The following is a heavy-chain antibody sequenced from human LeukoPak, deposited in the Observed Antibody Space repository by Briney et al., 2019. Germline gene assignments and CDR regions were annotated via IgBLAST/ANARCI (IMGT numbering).Heavy chain of an antibody. CDR2: IIPMFGIA. J-gene: IGHJ2*01. CDR3: ARGEYVVRGAYGYFDL. V-gene: IGHV1-69*04. D-gene: IGHD3-10*01. Sequence: SVKVSCKASGGTFSSYVISWVRQAPGQGLEWMGKIIPMFGIANYAQKFQGRVTITADKSTSTVYMGLSSLRSEDTAVYYCARGEYVVRGAYGYFDLWGRGTLVTVSS. CDR1: GGTFSSYV.